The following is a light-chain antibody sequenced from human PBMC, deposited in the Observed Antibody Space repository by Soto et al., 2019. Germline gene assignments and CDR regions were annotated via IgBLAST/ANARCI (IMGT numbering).Light chain of an antibody. CDR2: KAS. Sequence: DIQMTQSPSTLSASVGARVPITCRASQSISSWLARYQQKPGKAPKLLIYKASTLKSGVPSRFSGSGSGTEFTLTISSLQPDDFATYYCQHYNSYSEAFGQGTKVDI. CDR1: QSISSW. J-gene: IGKJ1*01. V-gene: IGKV1-5*03. CDR3: QHYNSYSEA.